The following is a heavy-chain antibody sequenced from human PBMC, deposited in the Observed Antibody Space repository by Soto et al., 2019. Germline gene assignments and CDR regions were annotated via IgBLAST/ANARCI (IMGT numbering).Heavy chain of an antibody. Sequence: QVQLVQSGAEVKKPGSSVTVSCKASGGTFSSYAISWVRQAPGQGLEWMGGIIPIFRTANYAQKFEGRVTIIADKSTSTAYMELTKLRSEDTAVYYCASYSPTNYETFRSDFYGMDVWGQGTTVXVSS. CDR1: GGTFSSYA. CDR3: ASYSPTNYETFRSDFYGMDV. D-gene: IGHD3-22*01. J-gene: IGHJ6*02. V-gene: IGHV1-69*06. CDR2: IIPIFRTA.